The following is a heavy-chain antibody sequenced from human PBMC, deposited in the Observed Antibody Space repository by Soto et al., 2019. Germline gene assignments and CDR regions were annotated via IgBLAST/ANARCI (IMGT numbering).Heavy chain of an antibody. CDR2: ISGSGGGK. V-gene: IGHV3-23*01. J-gene: IGHJ4*02. CDR3: ARNRGIFDY. Sequence: EVQLLESGGGLVQPGGSLRLSCEASGFTFSTSAMSWVRQAPGKGLEWVSTISGSGGGKYYADSVNGRFTISGDNSKNTLFLQMNSLRAEDTSLYYCARNRGIFDYWGQGTLVTVSS. CDR1: GFTFSTSA. D-gene: IGHD7-27*01.